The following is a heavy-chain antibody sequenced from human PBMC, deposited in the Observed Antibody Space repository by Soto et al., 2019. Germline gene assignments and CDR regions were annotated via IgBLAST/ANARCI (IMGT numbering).Heavy chain of an antibody. Sequence: WSWIXQPPGKGLEWIGYIYYSGSTNYNPSLKSRVTISVDTSKNQFSLKLSSVTAADTAVYYCAGYCGGDCYSDYWGQGTLVTVSS. J-gene: IGHJ4*02. V-gene: IGHV4-59*01. CDR2: IYYSGST. D-gene: IGHD2-21*02. CDR3: AGYCGGDCYSDY.